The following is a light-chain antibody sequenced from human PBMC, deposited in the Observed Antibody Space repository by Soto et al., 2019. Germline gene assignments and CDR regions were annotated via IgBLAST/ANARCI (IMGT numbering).Light chain of an antibody. Sequence: DIQMTHSPSSLSASVGDSVTITCRASQGISNFLAWYQQKPGKVPKLLIYAASTLQSGVPSRFSGSGSGTDFALTISSLQPEDVATYYCQKYHSAPLVTFGGGTKVDIK. CDR2: AAS. CDR1: QGISNF. V-gene: IGKV1-27*01. CDR3: QKYHSAPLVT. J-gene: IGKJ4*01.